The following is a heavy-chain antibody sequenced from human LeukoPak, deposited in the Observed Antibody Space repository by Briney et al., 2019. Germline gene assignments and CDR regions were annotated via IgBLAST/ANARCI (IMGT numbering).Heavy chain of an antibody. V-gene: IGHV3-53*01. J-gene: IGHJ4*02. D-gene: IGHD2-15*01. Sequence: GPLRLSCAASGFTVSSNYMSWVRQAPGKGLEWVSVIYSGGSTYYADSVKGRFTISRDNSKNTLYLQMNSLRAEDTAVYYCARDVEYCSGGSCYAYDYWGQGTLVTVSS. CDR2: IYSGGST. CDR3: ARDVEYCSGGSCYAYDY. CDR1: GFTVSSNY.